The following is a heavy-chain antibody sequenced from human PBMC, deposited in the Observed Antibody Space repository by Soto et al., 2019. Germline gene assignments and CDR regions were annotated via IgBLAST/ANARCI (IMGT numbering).Heavy chain of an antibody. D-gene: IGHD3-3*01. Sequence: QLHLVQSGAVVKKPGASVTVSCSASGYPVTAYYMHWVRQAPGRGLEWMGGINPATGAAKYTQTFHGRVTMTRDTSTSTVFMELSGLTSEDTAVSYCARGGGVGVAGSAAFDMWGQGTFVTVSP. J-gene: IGHJ3*02. CDR1: GYPVTAYY. CDR3: ARGGGVGVAGSAAFDM. V-gene: IGHV1-2*02. CDR2: INPATGAA.